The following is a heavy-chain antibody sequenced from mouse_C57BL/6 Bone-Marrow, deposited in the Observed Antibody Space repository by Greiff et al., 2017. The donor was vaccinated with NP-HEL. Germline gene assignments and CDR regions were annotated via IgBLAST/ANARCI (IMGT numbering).Heavy chain of an antibody. V-gene: IGHV1-82*01. CDR1: GYAFSSSW. D-gene: IGHD2-1*01. Sequence: VKLQESGPELVKPGASVKISCKASGYAFSSSWMNWVKQRPGKGLEWIGRIYPGDGDTNYNGKFKGKATLTADKSSSTAYMQLSSLTSEDSAVYFGARKDGNGDYYAMDYWGQGTSVTVSS. J-gene: IGHJ4*01. CDR3: ARKDGNGDYYAMDY. CDR2: IYPGDGDT.